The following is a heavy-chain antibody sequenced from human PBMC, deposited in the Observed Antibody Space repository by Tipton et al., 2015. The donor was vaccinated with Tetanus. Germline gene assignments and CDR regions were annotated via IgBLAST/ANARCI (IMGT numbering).Heavy chain of an antibody. CDR3: AGVTAQRTELYFDH. CDR2: ISDGGQS. D-gene: IGHD6-13*01. V-gene: IGHV4-30-2*02. CDR1: GDSITRDGYS. Sequence: TLSLTCTVSGDSITRDGYSWHWIRQPPGKGLEWIGYISDGGQSYYSPSLERRATISMDRSKNQISLQLTSVTAADTAVYFCAGVTAQRTELYFDHWGQGTLVTVSS. J-gene: IGHJ4*02.